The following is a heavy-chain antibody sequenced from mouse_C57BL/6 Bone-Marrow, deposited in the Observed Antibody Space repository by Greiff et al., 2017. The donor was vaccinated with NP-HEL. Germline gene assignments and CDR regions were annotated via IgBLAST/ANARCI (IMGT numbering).Heavy chain of an antibody. V-gene: IGHV1-26*01. CDR2: INPNNGGT. Sequence: EVQLQQSGPELVKPGASVKISCKASGYTFTDYYMNWVKQSHGKSLEWIGDINPNNGGTSYNQKFKGKATLTVDKSSSTAYMELRSLTSEDSAVYYCARDYGSSYDDWGQGTTLTVSS. J-gene: IGHJ2*01. CDR3: ARDYGSSYDD. CDR1: GYTFTDYY. D-gene: IGHD1-1*01.